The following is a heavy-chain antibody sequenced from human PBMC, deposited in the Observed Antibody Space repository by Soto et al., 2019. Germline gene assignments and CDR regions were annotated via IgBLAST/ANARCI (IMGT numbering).Heavy chain of an antibody. CDR3: ARDSGSGSYEPRFDP. D-gene: IGHD3-10*01. CDR2: IYYSGST. Sequence: QVQLQESGPGLVKPSQTLSLTCTVSGGSISSGDYYWSWIRQPPGKGLEWIGYIYYSGSTYYNPSLTSRVTISVDTSKNQFALTLSSVTAADTAVYYCARDSGSGSYEPRFDPWGQGTLVTVSS. J-gene: IGHJ5*02. CDR1: GGSISSGDYY. V-gene: IGHV4-30-4*01.